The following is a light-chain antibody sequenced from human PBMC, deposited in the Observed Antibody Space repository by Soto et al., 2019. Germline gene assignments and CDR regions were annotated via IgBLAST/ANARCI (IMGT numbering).Light chain of an antibody. CDR1: QSISIW. J-gene: IGKJ1*01. CDR3: QQYSTYTPRT. Sequence: DIQMTQSPSTLSASVGDRVTITCRASQSISIWLAWYQQKPGKAPKILIYKASSLESGVPSRFSGSGSGPEFTLTISSLQPDDFATYYCQQYSTYTPRTFGQGTKVEIK. V-gene: IGKV1-5*03. CDR2: KAS.